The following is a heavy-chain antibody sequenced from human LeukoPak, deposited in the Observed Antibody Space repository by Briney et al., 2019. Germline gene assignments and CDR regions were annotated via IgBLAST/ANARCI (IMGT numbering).Heavy chain of an antibody. V-gene: IGHV1-2*02. CDR2: INPNSGGT. Sequence: ASVKVSCKASGYTFTGHYIYWVRQAPGQGLEWLGWINPNSGGTDYAQNFQGRVTMTRDTSISTAYMELSRLRSDDTAMYFCARGDRRTLWAPPYYWGQGTLVTVSS. D-gene: IGHD5-18*01. CDR3: ARGDRRTLWAPPYY. J-gene: IGHJ4*02. CDR1: GYTFTGHY.